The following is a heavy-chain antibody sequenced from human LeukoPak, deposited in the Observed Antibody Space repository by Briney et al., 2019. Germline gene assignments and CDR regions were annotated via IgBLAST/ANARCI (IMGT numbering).Heavy chain of an antibody. V-gene: IGHV1-58*02. CDR3: AVVGATRAFDI. CDR2: IVVGSGNT. Sequence: SVKVSCKASGFTFTNSAMQWVRQARGQRLEWIGWIVVGSGNTNYAQKFQERVTITRDMSTSTAYMELSSLRSEDTAVYYCAVVGATRAFDIWGQGTMVTVSS. D-gene: IGHD1-26*01. J-gene: IGHJ3*02. CDR1: GFTFTNSA.